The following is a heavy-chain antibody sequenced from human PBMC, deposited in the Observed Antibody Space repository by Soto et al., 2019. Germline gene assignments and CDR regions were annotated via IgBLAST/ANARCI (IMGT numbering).Heavy chain of an antibody. CDR3: ERGWGDYYGMYV. V-gene: IGHV1-69*12. Sequence: QVQLVQSGAEVKKPGSSVKVSCKASGGTFSSYAISWVRQSPGKALEWMGGIIPIFGTANYAQKFQGRVTITADEPTSTADMELSSLGSEDTAVYYCERGWGDYYGMYVWGQGTTVIVSS. CDR2: IIPIFGTA. D-gene: IGHD1-26*01. J-gene: IGHJ6*02. CDR1: GGTFSSYA.